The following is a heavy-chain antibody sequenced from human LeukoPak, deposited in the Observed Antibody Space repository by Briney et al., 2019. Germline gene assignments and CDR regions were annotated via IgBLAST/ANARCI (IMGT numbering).Heavy chain of an antibody. CDR1: GFTFGDYY. D-gene: IGHD2-2*01. J-gene: IGHJ5*02. Sequence: GGSLRLSCAASGFTFGDYYMSWIRQAPGKGLEWVSAISGSGGSTYYADSVKGRFTISRDNSKNTLYLQMNSLRAEDTAVYYCAKDPIVAVPAARLVPWFDPWGQGTLVTVSS. V-gene: IGHV3-23*01. CDR2: ISGSGGST. CDR3: AKDPIVAVPAARLVPWFDP.